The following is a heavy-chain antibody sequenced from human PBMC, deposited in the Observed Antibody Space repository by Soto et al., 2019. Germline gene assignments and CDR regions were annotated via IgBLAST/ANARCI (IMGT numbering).Heavy chain of an antibody. CDR1: GVSINTNNYY. V-gene: IGHV4-39*01. D-gene: IGHD2-15*01. Sequence: PSETLSLTCTVSGVSINTNNYYWGWVRQPPGKGLEWIGNIFYSGSTFYNPSLRSRLTISVDTSKNQFSLRLNSVTAADAAVYYCPGFVVPASRNTGFDYWGQGTLVTVSS. J-gene: IGHJ4*02. CDR2: IFYSGST. CDR3: PGFVVPASRNTGFDY.